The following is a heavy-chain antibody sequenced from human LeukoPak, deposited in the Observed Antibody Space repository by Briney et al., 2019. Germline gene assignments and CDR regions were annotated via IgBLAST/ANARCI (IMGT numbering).Heavy chain of an antibody. V-gene: IGHV4-34*01. Sequence: SETLSLTCAVYGGSFSGYYWSWIRQPPGKGLEWIGEINHSGSTNYNPSLKSRVTISVDTSKNQFSLKLSSVTAADTAVYYCQIISRYCSSTSCPFDYWGQGTLVTVSS. J-gene: IGHJ4*02. D-gene: IGHD2-2*01. CDR1: GGSFSGYY. CDR2: INHSGST. CDR3: QIISRYCSSTSCPFDY.